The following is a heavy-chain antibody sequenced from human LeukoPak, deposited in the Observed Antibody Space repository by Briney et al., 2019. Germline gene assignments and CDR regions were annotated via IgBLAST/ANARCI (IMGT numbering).Heavy chain of an antibody. Sequence: GGSLRLSCAASGLTVSSNYMTWVRQAHGEGLEWVSIIHTNGNTYYADSVKGRFTISRDNSKNTLYLQMNSLRTEDTAVYYCASSRTAASSNWFDPWGQGTLVTVSS. V-gene: IGHV3-53*01. CDR3: ASSRTAASSNWFDP. J-gene: IGHJ5*02. CDR1: GLTVSSNY. CDR2: IHTNGNT. D-gene: IGHD6-13*01.